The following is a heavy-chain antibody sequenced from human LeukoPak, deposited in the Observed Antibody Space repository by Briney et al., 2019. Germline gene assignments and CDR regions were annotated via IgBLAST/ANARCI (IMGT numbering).Heavy chain of an antibody. CDR1: GSTFSSYA. CDR3: AKGAKADCSGGSCSVFDY. CDR2: ISRTGGST. D-gene: IGHD2-15*01. V-gene: IGHV3-23*01. Sequence: GGSLRLSCTASGSTFSSYAMSWVRQAPGKGLEWVSSISRTGGSTYYADSVKGRFTISRDNSKNTLYLQMNSLRADDTAVYYCAKGAKADCSGGSCSVFDYWGQGTLVTVSS. J-gene: IGHJ4*02.